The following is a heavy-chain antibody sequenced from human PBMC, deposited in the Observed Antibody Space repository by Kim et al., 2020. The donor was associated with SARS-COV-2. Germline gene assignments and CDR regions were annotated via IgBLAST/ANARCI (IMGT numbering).Heavy chain of an antibody. CDR1: GFTFGDYA. CDR2: IRSKAYGGTT. J-gene: IGHJ4*02. CDR3: TRGGSSWYRRFFDY. V-gene: IGHV3-49*03. D-gene: IGHD6-13*01. Sequence: GGSLRLSCTASGFTFGDYAMSWFRQAPGKGLEWVGFIRSKAYGGTTEYAASVKGRFTISRDDSKSIAYLQMNSLKTEDTAVYYCTRGGSSWYRRFFDYWGQGTLVTVSS.